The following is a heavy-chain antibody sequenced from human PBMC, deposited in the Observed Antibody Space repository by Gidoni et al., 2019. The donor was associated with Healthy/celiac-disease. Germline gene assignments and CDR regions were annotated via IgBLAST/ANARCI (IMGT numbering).Heavy chain of an antibody. V-gene: IGHV3-23*04. CDR3: LRITMVRGVTYGMDV. CDR1: GFTFSRYA. CDR2: ISGSGGST. J-gene: IGHJ6*02. D-gene: IGHD3-10*01. Sequence: EVQLVESGGGLVQPGGSLRLSCAASGFTFSRYAMSWVRQAPGKGLEWVSAISGSGGSTYYADSVKGRFTISRDNSKNTLYLQMNSLRAEDTAVYYCLRITMVRGVTYGMDVWGQGTTVTVSS.